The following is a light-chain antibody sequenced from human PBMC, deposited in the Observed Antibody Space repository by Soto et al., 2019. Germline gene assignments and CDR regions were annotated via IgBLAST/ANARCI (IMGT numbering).Light chain of an antibody. Sequence: EIVLTQSPGTLSLSPGESATLSCRASQSVTSGYLAWYQQQPNQAPRLLIYGASYRATDIPDRFSGGGSGTDFTLTISRLEPEDFAVYYCQHYSSSPPAITFGQGTRLEIK. CDR2: GAS. CDR3: QHYSSSPPAIT. V-gene: IGKV3-20*01. J-gene: IGKJ5*01. CDR1: QSVTSGY.